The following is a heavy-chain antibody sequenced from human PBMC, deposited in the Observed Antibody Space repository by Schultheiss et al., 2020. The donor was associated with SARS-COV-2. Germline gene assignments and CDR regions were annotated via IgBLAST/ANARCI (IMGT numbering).Heavy chain of an antibody. CDR2: IYYSGST. Sequence: SETLSLTCTVSGGSISSYYWSWIRKPPGKGLEWIGYIYYSGSTNYNPSLKSRVTISVDTSKNQFSLKLSSVTAADTAVYYCARWEALAVAGTQIDYWGQGTLVTVSS. V-gene: IGHV4-59*12. J-gene: IGHJ4*02. D-gene: IGHD6-19*01. CDR1: GGSISSYY. CDR3: ARWEALAVAGTQIDY.